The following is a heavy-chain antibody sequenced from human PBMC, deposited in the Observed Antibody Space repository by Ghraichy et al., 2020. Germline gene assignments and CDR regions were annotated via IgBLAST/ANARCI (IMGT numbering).Heavy chain of an antibody. CDR1: GFTFSSYA. D-gene: IGHD3-9*01. CDR3: ARDIRLRYFEGGFDY. V-gene: IGHV3-30-3*01. CDR2: ISYDGSNK. J-gene: IGHJ4*02. Sequence: GGSLRLSCAASGFTFSSYAMHWVRQAPGKGLEWVAVISYDGSNKYYADSVKGRFTISRDNSKNTLYLQMNSLRAEDTAVYYCARDIRLRYFEGGFDYWGQGTLVTVSS.